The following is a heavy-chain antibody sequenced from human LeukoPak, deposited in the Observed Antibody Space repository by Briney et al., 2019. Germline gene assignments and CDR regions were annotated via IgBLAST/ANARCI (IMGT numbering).Heavy chain of an antibody. CDR3: TKALIVVAFD. Sequence: GGSLRLSCTASGFTFGDYAMSWVRQAPGKGLEWEGFIRSKAYGGTTEYAASVKGRFTISRDDSKSIAYLQMNSLKTEDTAVYYCTKALIVVAFDWGQGTLVTVSS. D-gene: IGHD3-22*01. CDR1: GFTFGDYA. V-gene: IGHV3-49*04. J-gene: IGHJ4*02. CDR2: IRSKAYGGTT.